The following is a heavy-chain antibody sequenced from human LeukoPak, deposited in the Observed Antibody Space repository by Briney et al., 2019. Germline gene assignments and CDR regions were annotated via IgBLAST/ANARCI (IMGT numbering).Heavy chain of an antibody. CDR1: GFTFNNAW. CDR2: NKSKNDRATI. Sequence: GGSLSLLCVGSGFTFNNAWMNWVREAPGKGREWVERNKSKNDRATIEYAAPVKGRFTISRDDSKDTVYLHLNSLKTEDTAMYYCCSNWFDPWGQGTLVTVSS. CDR3: CSNWFDP. D-gene: IGHD3-10*02. J-gene: IGHJ5*02. V-gene: IGHV3-15*01.